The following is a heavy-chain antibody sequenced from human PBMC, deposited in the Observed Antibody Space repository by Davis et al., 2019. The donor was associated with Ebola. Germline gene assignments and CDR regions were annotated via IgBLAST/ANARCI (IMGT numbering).Heavy chain of an antibody. Sequence: GESLKISCAASGFSFSSYSMNWVRQAPGKGLEWVSYINSGSSIIYYAESVKGRFTISRDNAKNSLYLQMNSLRDEDTAVYYCARDRTVGAIFTYYYGMDVWGQGTTVTVSS. CDR3: ARDRTVGAIFTYYYGMDV. V-gene: IGHV3-48*02. D-gene: IGHD1-26*01. CDR1: GFSFSSYS. J-gene: IGHJ6*02. CDR2: INSGSSII.